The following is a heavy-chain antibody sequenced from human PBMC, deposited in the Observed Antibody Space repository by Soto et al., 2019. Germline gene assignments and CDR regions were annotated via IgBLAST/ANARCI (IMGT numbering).Heavy chain of an antibody. D-gene: IGHD2-21*02. CDR3: ARDQDCGGDCYTNYYYYYGMDV. V-gene: IGHV6-1*01. CDR1: GDSVSSNSAA. Sequence: LSQTLSLTCAISGDSVSSNSAAWNWIRQSPSRGLEWLGRTYYRSKWYNDYAVSVKSRITINPDTSKNQFSLQLNSVTPEDTAVYYCARDQDCGGDCYTNYYYYYGMDVWGQGTTVTDSS. J-gene: IGHJ6*02. CDR2: TYYRSKWYN.